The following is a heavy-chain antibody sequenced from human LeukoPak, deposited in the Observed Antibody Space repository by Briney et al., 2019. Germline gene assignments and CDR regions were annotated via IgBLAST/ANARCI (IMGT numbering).Heavy chain of an antibody. V-gene: IGHV3-23*01. D-gene: IGHD3-10*01. J-gene: IGHJ4*02. Sequence: SGGSLRLSCAASGFTFSNYAMSWVRQAPGKGLEWISAVSGSGDRTYYAGSVKGRFTISRDNSKNIVYLRMNSLRAEDTAVCFCANSRGYGSGNLWGQGTLVTVSS. CDR3: ANSRGYGSGNL. CDR1: GFTFSNYA. CDR2: VSGSGDRT.